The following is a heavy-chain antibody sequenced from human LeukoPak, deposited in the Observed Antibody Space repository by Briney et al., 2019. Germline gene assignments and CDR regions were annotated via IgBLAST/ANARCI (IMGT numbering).Heavy chain of an antibody. CDR2: INHSGST. CDR1: GGSFSGYY. V-gene: IGHV4-34*01. Sequence: SETLSLTCAVYGGSFSGYYWSWIRQPPGKGLEWIGEINHSGSTSYNPSLKSRVTISVDTSKNQFSLKLSSVTAADTAVYYCARAVAGATEDSRSAFDYWGQGTLVTVSS. J-gene: IGHJ4*02. CDR3: ARAVAGATEDSRSAFDY. D-gene: IGHD1-26*01.